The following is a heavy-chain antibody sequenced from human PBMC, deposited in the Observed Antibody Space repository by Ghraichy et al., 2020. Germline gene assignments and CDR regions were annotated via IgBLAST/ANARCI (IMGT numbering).Heavy chain of an antibody. Sequence: SETLSLTCTVSGGSISSYYWTWIRQPPGKGLEWIGHIFYSGSTNYNPSLKSRVTISIDTSRSQFSLKLTSVTAADTAVYYCARVYYDFWSGLEWGQGTLVTVSS. D-gene: IGHD3-3*01. V-gene: IGHV4-59*01. CDR1: GGSISSYY. J-gene: IGHJ4*02. CDR3: ARVYYDFWSGLE. CDR2: IFYSGST.